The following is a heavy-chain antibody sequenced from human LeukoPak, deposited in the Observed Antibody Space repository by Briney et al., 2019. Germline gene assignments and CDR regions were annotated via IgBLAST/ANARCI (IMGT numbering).Heavy chain of an antibody. CDR1: GFTFSSYA. CDR2: ISGSGGST. D-gene: IGHD5-12*01. J-gene: IGHJ4*02. Sequence: PGGSLRLSRAASGFTFSSYAMSWVRQAPGKGLEWVSAISGSGGSTYYADSVKGRFTISRDNSKNTLYLQMNSLRAEDTAVYYCAKILYSGYEGGYFDYWGQGTLVTVSS. CDR3: AKILYSGYEGGYFDY. V-gene: IGHV3-23*01.